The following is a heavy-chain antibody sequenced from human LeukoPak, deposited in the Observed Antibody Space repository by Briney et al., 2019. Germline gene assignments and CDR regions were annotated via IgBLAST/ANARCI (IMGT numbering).Heavy chain of an antibody. J-gene: IGHJ6*03. Sequence: ASVTVSCKASGYTFTSYYMHWVRQAPGQGLEWMGIINPSGGSTSYAQKFQGRVTMTRDMSTSTVYMELSSLRSEDTAVYYCARAYYDFWSGYFSQYYYYYYMDVWGKGTTVTVSS. CDR1: GYTFTSYY. CDR3: ARAYYDFWSGYFSQYYYYYYMDV. D-gene: IGHD3-3*01. V-gene: IGHV1-46*01. CDR2: INPSGGST.